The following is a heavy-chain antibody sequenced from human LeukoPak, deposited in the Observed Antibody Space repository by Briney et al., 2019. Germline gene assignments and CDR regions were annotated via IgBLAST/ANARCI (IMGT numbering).Heavy chain of an antibody. D-gene: IGHD2-2*02. Sequence: GASVKVSCKASGYTFTSYAMHWVRQAPGQRLEWMGWINAGNGNTKYSQKFQGRVTITRDTSASTAYMELSSLRSEDTAVYYCASSRYCSSISCYNPFDIWGQGTMVTVSS. CDR3: ASSRYCSSISCYNPFDI. CDR2: INAGNGNT. V-gene: IGHV1-3*01. J-gene: IGHJ3*02. CDR1: GYTFTSYA.